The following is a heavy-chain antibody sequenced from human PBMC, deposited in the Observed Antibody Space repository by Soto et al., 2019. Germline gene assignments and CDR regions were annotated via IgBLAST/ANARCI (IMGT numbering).Heavy chain of an antibody. CDR2: ISWNSGSI. J-gene: IGHJ5*02. CDR3: AKVFSTHPFGPLEP. D-gene: IGHD3-16*01. Sequence: PGGSLRLSCAASGFTFDDYGMHWVRQAPGKGLEWVSGISWNSGSIGYADSVKGRFIISRDNAKKFLYLQMNNLRADDTDLYFCAKVFSTHPFGPLEPWGQGALVTVSS. CDR1: GFTFDDYG. V-gene: IGHV3-9*01.